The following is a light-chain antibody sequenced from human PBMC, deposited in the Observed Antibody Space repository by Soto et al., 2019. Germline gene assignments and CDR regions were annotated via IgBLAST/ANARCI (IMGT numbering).Light chain of an antibody. CDR1: QSVSSN. CDR2: GPS. Sequence: ERVMTQSPATLSVSPGEKVTLSCRASQSVSSNLAWYQQKPCQAPRPLIYGPSTRANGIPDRFRGSGSGTDVTLALSSLQSDEVAVYYCQQYNSLPTFGHGTKVEIK. V-gene: IGKV3-15*01. CDR3: QQYNSLPT. J-gene: IGKJ1*01.